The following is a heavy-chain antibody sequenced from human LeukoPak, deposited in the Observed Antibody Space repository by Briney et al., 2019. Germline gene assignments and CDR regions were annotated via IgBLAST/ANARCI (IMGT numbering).Heavy chain of an antibody. Sequence: GGSLRLSCAVSGFNLNSYAMHWVRQAPGKGLEWVAVIRHDEANSFYADSVQGRFTISRDTSKELLYLQMNSLRVEDTAVYYCAKEYTPSSPLGELDSWGQGTLVTVSS. V-gene: IGHV3-30*02. CDR3: AKEYTPSSPLGELDS. D-gene: IGHD6-6*01. J-gene: IGHJ4*02. CDR1: GFNLNSYA. CDR2: IRHDEANS.